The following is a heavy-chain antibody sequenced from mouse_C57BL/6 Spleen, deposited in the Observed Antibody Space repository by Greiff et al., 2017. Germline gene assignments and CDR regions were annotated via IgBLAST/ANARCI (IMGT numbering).Heavy chain of an antibody. V-gene: IGHV14-4*01. CDR3: TTFTTVGYFDY. CDR1: GFNIKDDY. Sequence: VQLQQSGAELVRPGASVKLSCTASGFNIKDDYMHWVKQRPEQGLEWFGWIDPENGDTEYASKFQGKATITADTSTNTAYLQLSSLTTEDTAVYYGTTFTTVGYFDYWGQGTTLTVSS. J-gene: IGHJ2*01. CDR2: IDPENGDT. D-gene: IGHD1-1*01.